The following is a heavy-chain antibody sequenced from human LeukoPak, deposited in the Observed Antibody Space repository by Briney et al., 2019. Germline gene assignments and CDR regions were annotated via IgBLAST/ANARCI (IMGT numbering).Heavy chain of an antibody. Sequence: GGSLRLSCAASGFTFSSYGMHWVRQAPGKGLEWVAVISYDGSNKYYADSVKGRFTISRDNSKNTLYLQMNSLRAEDTAVYYCAKDPCSSTSCCFDYWGQGTLVTVSS. J-gene: IGHJ4*02. D-gene: IGHD2-2*01. CDR2: ISYDGSNK. CDR3: AKDPCSSTSCCFDY. V-gene: IGHV3-30*18. CDR1: GFTFSSYG.